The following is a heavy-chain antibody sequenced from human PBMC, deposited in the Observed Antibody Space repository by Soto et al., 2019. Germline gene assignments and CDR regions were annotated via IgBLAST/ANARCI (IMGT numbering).Heavy chain of an antibody. Sequence: EVQLVESGGGLVQPGGSLRLSCAASGFTFSSYWMFWVRQAPGKGLVWVSHINSDGSSITYADSVKGRFIISRDNAKNTAYLQMNSLRADDTAVYYCAKPQLVPAGYYYYYYGMDVWGQGTTVTVSS. CDR2: INSDGSSI. CDR3: AKPQLVPAGYYYYYYGMDV. D-gene: IGHD6-13*01. J-gene: IGHJ6*02. CDR1: GFTFSSYW. V-gene: IGHV3-74*03.